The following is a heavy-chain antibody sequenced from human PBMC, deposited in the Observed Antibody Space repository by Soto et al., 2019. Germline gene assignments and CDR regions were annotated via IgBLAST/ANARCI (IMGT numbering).Heavy chain of an antibody. CDR3: TSKFGQLLADAFDI. Sequence: QVQLQESGPGLVKPSGTLSLTCAVSGDSISRSYWWSWVRQLPGKGRGWIGEIYHSGSTIYNPSLQSRVTLAVDKSKNEFSLKMSSVTDADTAVYYCTSKFGQLLADAFDIWGQGTMVTVSS. CDR1: GDSISRSYW. V-gene: IGHV4-4*02. D-gene: IGHD3-10*01. CDR2: IYHSGST. J-gene: IGHJ3*02.